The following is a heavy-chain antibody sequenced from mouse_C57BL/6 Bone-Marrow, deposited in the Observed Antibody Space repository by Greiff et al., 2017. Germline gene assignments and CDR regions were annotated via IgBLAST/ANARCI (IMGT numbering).Heavy chain of an antibody. CDR3: ARAGGGYDYDYFDY. D-gene: IGHD2-4*01. Sequence: EVQLQESGPGLVKPSQSLSLTCSVTGYSITSGYYWNWIRQFPGNKLEWMGYISYDGSNNYNPSLKNRISITRDTSKNQFFLKLNSVTTEDTATYYCARAGGGYDYDYFDYWGQGTTLTVSS. CDR2: ISYDGSN. CDR1: GYSITSGYY. V-gene: IGHV3-6*01. J-gene: IGHJ2*01.